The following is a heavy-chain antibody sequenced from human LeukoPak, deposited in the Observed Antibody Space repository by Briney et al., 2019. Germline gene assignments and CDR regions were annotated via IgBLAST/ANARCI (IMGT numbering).Heavy chain of an antibody. J-gene: IGHJ4*02. Sequence: SETLSLTCAVYGGSFSGYYWSWIRQPPGKGLEWIGEINHSGSTNYNPSLKSRVTISVDTSKNQFSLKLSSVTAADTAVYYCARGRLWFGELFYHPVGYFDYWGQGTLVTVSS. CDR2: INHSGST. CDR1: GGSFSGYY. V-gene: IGHV4-34*01. CDR3: ARGRLWFGELFYHPVGYFDY. D-gene: IGHD3-10*01.